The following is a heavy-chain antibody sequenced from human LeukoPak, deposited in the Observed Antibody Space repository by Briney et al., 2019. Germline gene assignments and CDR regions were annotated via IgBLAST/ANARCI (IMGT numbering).Heavy chain of an antibody. CDR1: AFTFDDYG. V-gene: IGHV3-20*04. CDR3: ARRDIVVVPASILGAFDI. CDR2: INWNGGST. J-gene: IGHJ3*02. Sequence: PGGSLRLSCAASAFTFDDYGMSWVRQAPGKGLEWVSGINWNGGSTGYADSVKGRFTISRGNAKNSLYLQMNSLRAEDTALYYCARRDIVVVPASILGAFDIWGQGTMVTVSS. D-gene: IGHD2-2*02.